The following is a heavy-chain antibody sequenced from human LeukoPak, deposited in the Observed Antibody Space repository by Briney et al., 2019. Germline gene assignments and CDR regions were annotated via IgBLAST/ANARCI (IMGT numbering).Heavy chain of an antibody. CDR1: GGSIASAGYY. CDR3: ARVFYQVYYFDN. V-gene: IGHV4-31*03. Sequence: SETLSLTCTVSGGSIASAGYYWSWVRQHPGKGLEWIGYIYHRGSTYYKPSLKSRLTISIDTSKNRFSLKLTSVSAADTAVYYCARVFYQVYYFDNWGQGTLVAVSS. CDR2: IYHRGST. D-gene: IGHD2-8*01. J-gene: IGHJ4*02.